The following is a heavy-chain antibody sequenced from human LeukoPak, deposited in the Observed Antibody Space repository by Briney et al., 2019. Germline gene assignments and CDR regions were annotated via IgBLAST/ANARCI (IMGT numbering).Heavy chain of an antibody. CDR1: GYTFTSYG. J-gene: IGHJ2*01. CDR2: ISAYNGNT. Sequence: ASVKVSCKASGYTFTSYGISWVRQAPGQGLEWMGWISAYNGNTNYAQKLQGRVTMTTDTSTSTAYMELRSLRSDDTAVYYCARDDGGVSLYWYFDLWGRGTLVTVSS. D-gene: IGHD2-15*01. CDR3: ARDDGGVSLYWYFDL. V-gene: IGHV1-18*01.